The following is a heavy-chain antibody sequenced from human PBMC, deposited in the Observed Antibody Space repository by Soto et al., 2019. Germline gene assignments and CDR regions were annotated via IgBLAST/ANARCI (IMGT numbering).Heavy chain of an antibody. D-gene: IGHD5-18*01. J-gene: IGHJ5*02. CDR1: GFTFSSYA. CDR2: ISYDGSNK. V-gene: IGHV3-30-3*01. CDR3: ARSIQLPENWFDP. Sequence: LRLSCAASGFTFSSYAMHWVRQAPGKGLEWVAVISYDGSNKYYADSVKGRFTISRDNSKNTLYLQMNSLRAEDTAVYYCARSIQLPENWFDPWGQGTLVTVSS.